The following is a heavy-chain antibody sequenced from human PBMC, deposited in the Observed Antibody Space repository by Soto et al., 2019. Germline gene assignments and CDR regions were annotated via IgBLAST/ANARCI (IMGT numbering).Heavy chain of an antibody. J-gene: IGHJ6*02. CDR1: NGSISSGPYS. CDR3: ARRLPAAAYDFYDHGMDV. V-gene: IGHV4-39*07. Sequence: SEPLSLTCTVSNGSISSGPYSWGWIRQPPGEGLEWIGTFHFSERTYYNPSLESRVTISVDTSMNTAYLQWSSLKASDSAMYYCARRLPAAAYDFYDHGMDVWGQGTTVT. CDR2: FHFSERT. D-gene: IGHD2-2*01.